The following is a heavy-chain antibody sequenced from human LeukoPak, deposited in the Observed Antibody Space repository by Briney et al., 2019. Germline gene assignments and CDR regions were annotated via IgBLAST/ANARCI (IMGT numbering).Heavy chain of an antibody. V-gene: IGHV1-2*02. CDR2: INPNSGGT. D-gene: IGHD3-22*01. CDR3: ARDRGTMIVYNWFDP. J-gene: IGHJ5*02. CDR1: GYTFTGYY. Sequence: GASVKVSCKASGYTFTGYYMHWVRQAPGQGLEWMGWINPNSGGTNYAQKFQGRVTMTRDTSISTAYMELSRLRSDDTAVYYCARDRGTMIVYNWFDPWGQGTLVTVSS.